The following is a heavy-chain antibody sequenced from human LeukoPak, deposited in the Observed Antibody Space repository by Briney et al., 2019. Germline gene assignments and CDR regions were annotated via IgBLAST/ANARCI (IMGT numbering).Heavy chain of an antibody. J-gene: IGHJ4*02. CDR1: GVSISNNYYY. CDR2: VHYTGST. V-gene: IGHV4-39*01. CDR3: ATLGLLRGAGFNLATHFDF. Sequence: SETLSLTCTVSGVSISNNYYYWAWIRQPPGKGLDILGYVHYTGSTFYNSSLRSRVTVSADTSQNQFSLSLTSVTAADTAVYYCATLGLLRGAGFNLATHFDFWGQGTLVTVSS. D-gene: IGHD1-26*01.